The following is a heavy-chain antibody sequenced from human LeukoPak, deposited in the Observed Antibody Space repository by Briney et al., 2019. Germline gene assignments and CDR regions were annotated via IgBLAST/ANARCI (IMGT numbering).Heavy chain of an antibody. CDR3: ARDLGVAGYAFDF. Sequence: PGGSLRLSCAASGFTFSSYGMHWVRQAPGKGLEWVAIIWYDESNENYADSVKGRFTISRDNSKNTVYLQMNSLRAEDTAVYYCARDLGVAGYAFDFWGQGNLVTVSS. D-gene: IGHD6-19*01. J-gene: IGHJ4*02. CDR1: GFTFSSYG. CDR2: IWYDESNE. V-gene: IGHV3-33*08.